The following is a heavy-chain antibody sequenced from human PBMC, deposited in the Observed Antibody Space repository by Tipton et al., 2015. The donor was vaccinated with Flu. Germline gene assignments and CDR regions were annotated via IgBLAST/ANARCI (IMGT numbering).Heavy chain of an antibody. CDR1: GFTFSSYS. Sequence: GSLRLSCAVSGFTFSSYSMNWVRQAPGKGLEWVSSISSSSSYIYYADSVKGRFTISRDNAKNSLYLQMNSLRAEDTAVYYCARDRGLGDTAMARDWFDPWGQGTLVTVSS. CDR2: ISSSSSYI. CDR3: ARDRGLGDTAMARDWFDP. J-gene: IGHJ5*02. V-gene: IGHV3-21*01. D-gene: IGHD5-18*01.